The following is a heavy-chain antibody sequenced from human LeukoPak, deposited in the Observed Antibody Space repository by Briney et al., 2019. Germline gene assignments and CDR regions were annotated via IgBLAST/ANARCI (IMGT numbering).Heavy chain of an antibody. Sequence: SQTLSLTCTISGGSVSDYYWSWIRQSPGKGLEWIGYIYHTGSTSYSPSLKSRVTISADTSQNQFSLKLSSVTAADTAVYYCAREGDSNSVGWFDPWGQGTLVTVSS. D-gene: IGHD6-13*01. CDR2: IYHTGST. CDR1: GGSVSDYY. J-gene: IGHJ5*02. V-gene: IGHV4-59*02. CDR3: AREGDSNSVGWFDP.